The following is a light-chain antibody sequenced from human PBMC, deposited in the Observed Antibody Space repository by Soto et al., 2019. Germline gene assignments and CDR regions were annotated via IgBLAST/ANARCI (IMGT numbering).Light chain of an antibody. CDR1: QSVGSY. V-gene: IGKV3-11*01. J-gene: IGKJ2*03. Sequence: EVVLTQSPATLSLSPGERTTLSCRASQSVGSYLAWYQQTPGQAPRLLIYDTSNRATGIPARFSGSWSGTDFTHTISSLEPEDSAVYFWQQCLLWYSFGQGNKLEIK. CDR3: QQCLLWYS. CDR2: DTS.